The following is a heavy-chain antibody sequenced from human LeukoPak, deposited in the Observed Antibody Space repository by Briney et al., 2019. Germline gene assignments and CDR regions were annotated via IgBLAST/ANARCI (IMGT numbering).Heavy chain of an antibody. D-gene: IGHD1-1*01. CDR2: IYSGGST. Sequence: ETLSLTCTVSGGSISSYYWSWIRQPPGKGLEWVSVIYSGGSTYYADPVKGRFTISRDISKNTLYLQMNSLRAEDTAVYYCTNSEATYYYGMDVWGQGTTVTVSS. V-gene: IGHV3-53*01. J-gene: IGHJ6*02. CDR3: TNSEATYYYGMDV. CDR1: GGSISSYY.